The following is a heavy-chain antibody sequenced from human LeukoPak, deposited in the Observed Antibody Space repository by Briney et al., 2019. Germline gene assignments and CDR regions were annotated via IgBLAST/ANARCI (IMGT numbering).Heavy chain of an antibody. Sequence: SQTLSLTCTVSGGSISSGSYYWNWIRQPAGKGLEWIGRIYTSGSTNYNPSLKSRATISVDTSKNQFSLKPSSVTAADTAVYYCARNYDLTYYFDYWGQGTLVTVSS. D-gene: IGHD3-3*01. CDR3: ARNYDLTYYFDY. CDR2: IYTSGST. CDR1: GGSISSGSYY. J-gene: IGHJ4*02. V-gene: IGHV4-61*02.